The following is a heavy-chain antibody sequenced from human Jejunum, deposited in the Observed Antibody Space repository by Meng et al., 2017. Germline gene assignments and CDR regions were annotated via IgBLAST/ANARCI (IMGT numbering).Heavy chain of an antibody. Sequence: SETLSLTCSVSGYSISSGYRWGWIRQPPGKGLEWIGSISHSGNTYYNSSLKSRVTVSVDTSKNQFFLKLNYVTAADTAVYYCARVTSSYLGFAAFDMWGQGTMVTVS. CDR3: ARVTSSYLGFAAFDM. CDR1: GYSISSGYR. V-gene: IGHV4-38-2*02. CDR2: ISHSGNT. D-gene: IGHD6-19*01. J-gene: IGHJ3*02.